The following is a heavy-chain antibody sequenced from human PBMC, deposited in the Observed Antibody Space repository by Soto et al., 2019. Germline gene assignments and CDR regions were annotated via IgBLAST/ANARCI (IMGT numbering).Heavy chain of an antibody. CDR2: ISSGSSTI. CDR1: GFTFSSYN. D-gene: IGHD6-13*01. CDR3: ARVRFSSSSYYFDY. Sequence: GGSLRLSCAASGFTFSSYNMNWVRQAPGKGLEWVSHISSGSSTIYYADSVKGRFTVSRDNVKNSLYLQMNSLRDEDTAVYYCARVRFSSSSYYFDYWGQGTLVTVS. J-gene: IGHJ4*02. V-gene: IGHV3-48*02.